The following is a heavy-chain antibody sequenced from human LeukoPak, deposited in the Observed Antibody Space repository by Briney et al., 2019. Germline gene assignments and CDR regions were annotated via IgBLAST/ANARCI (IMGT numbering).Heavy chain of an antibody. Sequence: SEALSLTCTVSGGSISSYYWSWIRQPPGKGLEWIGYIYYSGSTNYNPSLKSRVAISLDTSKNQFSLKLRSVTAADTAVYYCARVTPTYCGGDCYFYYYYMDVWGKGTTVTVSS. J-gene: IGHJ6*03. V-gene: IGHV4-59*01. CDR3: ARVTPTYCGGDCYFYYYYMDV. CDR2: IYYSGST. D-gene: IGHD2-21*01. CDR1: GGSISSYY.